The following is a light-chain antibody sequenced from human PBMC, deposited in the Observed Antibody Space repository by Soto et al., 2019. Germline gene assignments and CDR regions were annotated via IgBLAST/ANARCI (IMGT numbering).Light chain of an antibody. CDR1: QGISTS. J-gene: IGKJ5*01. CDR3: QQYNAA. Sequence: DIQMTQSPSSVSASVGDGVTITCRASQGISTSLGWYQQKPGKAPKLLIYAASSLQSGVPSRFSGTGSGTDFTLTISSLQPEDFATYYCQQYNAAFGQGTRLEIK. CDR2: AAS. V-gene: IGKV1D-12*01.